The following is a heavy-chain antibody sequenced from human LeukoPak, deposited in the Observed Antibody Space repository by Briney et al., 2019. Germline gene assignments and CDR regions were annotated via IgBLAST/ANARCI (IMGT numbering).Heavy chain of an antibody. V-gene: IGHV1-8*01. Sequence: ASVKVPCKASGYNFIEHDINWVRQASGQGLEWMGWMNPKTGNTGYAHNFQGRVTMTTDTSTSTAYMELRSLRSDDTAVYYCAVEMATILGQSFRDYYYYYMDVWGKGTTVTVSS. CDR2: MNPKTGNT. J-gene: IGHJ6*03. D-gene: IGHD5-24*01. CDR1: GYNFIEHD. CDR3: AVEMATILGQSFRDYYYYYMDV.